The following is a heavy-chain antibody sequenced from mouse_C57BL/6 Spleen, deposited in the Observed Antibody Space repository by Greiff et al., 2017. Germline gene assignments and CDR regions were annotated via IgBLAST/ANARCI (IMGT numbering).Heavy chain of an antibody. V-gene: IGHV1-19*01. Sequence: VQLQQSGPVLVKPGASVKMSCKASGYTFTDYYMNWVKQSHGKSLEWIGVINPYNGGTSYNQKFKGKATLTVDKSSSTAYMELNSLTSEDSAVYYCARYTTVVPNYFDYWGQGTTLTVSS. CDR3: ARYTTVVPNYFDY. CDR2: INPYNGGT. D-gene: IGHD1-1*01. CDR1: GYTFTDYY. J-gene: IGHJ2*01.